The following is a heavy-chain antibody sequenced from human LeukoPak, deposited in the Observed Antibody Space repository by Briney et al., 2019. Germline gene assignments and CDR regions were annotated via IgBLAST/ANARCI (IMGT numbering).Heavy chain of an antibody. J-gene: IGHJ6*02. CDR3: ARQGRGPRYYYYGMDV. Sequence: SETLSLTCTVSGGSISSSSYSWGWIRQPPGKGLEWIGSIYYSGSTYYNPSLKSRVTISVDTSKNQFSLKLSSVTAADTAVYYCARQGRGPRYYYYGMDVWGQGTTVTVSS. V-gene: IGHV4-39*01. CDR2: IYYSGST. D-gene: IGHD6-25*01. CDR1: GGSISSSSYS.